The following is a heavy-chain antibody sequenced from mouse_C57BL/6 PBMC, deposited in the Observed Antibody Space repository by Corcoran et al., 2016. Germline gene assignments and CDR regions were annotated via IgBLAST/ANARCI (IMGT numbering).Heavy chain of an antibody. Sequence: DVQLQESGPGLVKPSQSLSLTYSVTGYSITSGYYWNWIRQFPGNKLEWMGYISYDGSNNYNPSLKNRISITRDTSKNQFFLKLNSVTTEDTATYYCAREGLLLLDYWGQGTTLTVSS. J-gene: IGHJ2*01. CDR3: AREGLLLLDY. D-gene: IGHD1-1*01. CDR2: ISYDGSN. V-gene: IGHV3-6*01. CDR1: GYSITSGYY.